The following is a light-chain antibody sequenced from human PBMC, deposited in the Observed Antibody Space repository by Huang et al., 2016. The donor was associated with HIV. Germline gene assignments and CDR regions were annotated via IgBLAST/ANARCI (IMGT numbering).Light chain of an antibody. CDR2: GAF. J-gene: IGKJ1*01. CDR1: QSVSTN. CDR3: QQYNNWPPGT. Sequence: EIVMTQSPATLSVSPGERATLSCRASQSVSTNLACYQQKPGQAPRLLIYGAFTRATGGPARFSGSGSGTEFTLTINSLQSEDFAVYYCQQYNNWPPGTFGQGTKVEIK. V-gene: IGKV3-15*01.